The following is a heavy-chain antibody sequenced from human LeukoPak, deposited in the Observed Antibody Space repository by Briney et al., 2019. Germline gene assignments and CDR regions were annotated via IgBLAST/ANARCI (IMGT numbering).Heavy chain of an antibody. CDR3: ASLHSSSSPFHYYYYYYMDV. Sequence: ASVKVSCKASGGTFSSYAISWVRQAPGQGLEWMGGIIPIFGTANYAQKFQGRVTITTDESTSTAYMELSSLRSEDTAVYYCASLHSSSSPFHYYYYYYMDVWGKGTTVTVSS. J-gene: IGHJ6*03. CDR2: IIPIFGTA. D-gene: IGHD6-6*01. CDR1: GGTFSSYA. V-gene: IGHV1-69*05.